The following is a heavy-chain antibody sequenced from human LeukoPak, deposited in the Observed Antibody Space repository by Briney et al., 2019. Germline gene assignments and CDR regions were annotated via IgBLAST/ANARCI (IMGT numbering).Heavy chain of an antibody. CDR3: AKSNVIYGSGSYTNWFDP. CDR2: ISGSGGST. V-gene: IGHV3-23*01. CDR1: GFTFSSYA. D-gene: IGHD3-10*01. Sequence: PGGSLRLSCAASGFTFSSYAMSWVRQAPGKGLEWVSAISGSGGSTYYADSVKGRFTISRDNSKNTLYLQMNSLRAEDTAVYYCAKSNVIYGSGSYTNWFDPWGQGTLVTVSS. J-gene: IGHJ5*02.